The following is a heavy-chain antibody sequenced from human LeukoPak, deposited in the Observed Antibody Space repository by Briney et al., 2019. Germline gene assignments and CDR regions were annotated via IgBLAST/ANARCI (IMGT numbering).Heavy chain of an antibody. CDR3: AKETKVGENLYYFDY. CDR1: GFKFNDYA. Sequence: GGSLRLSCVASGFKFNDYAMHWVRQAPGKGLEWVSGLSWHSGSIGYADSVKGRFIISRDNAKNSLYLEMNSLRPEGSALYYCAKETKVGENLYYFDYWGRGTLVTVSS. V-gene: IGHV3-9*01. CDR2: LSWHSGSI. D-gene: IGHD1-26*01. J-gene: IGHJ4*02.